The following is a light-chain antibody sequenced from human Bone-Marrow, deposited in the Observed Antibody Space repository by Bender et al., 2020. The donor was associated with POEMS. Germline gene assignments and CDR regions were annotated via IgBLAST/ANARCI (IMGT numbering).Light chain of an antibody. Sequence: QSVLTQPPSVSGAPGQRVTISCTGSSSNTGSGYDINWYQHLPGTAPKLLIYGYNNRPSGVPDRFSGSKSGTSASLAITGLQAEDEGDYYCCSHAGSDTYVVFGGGTKLTAL. CDR2: GYN. J-gene: IGLJ2*01. CDR1: SSNTGSGYD. CDR3: CSHAGSDTYVV. V-gene: IGLV1-40*01.